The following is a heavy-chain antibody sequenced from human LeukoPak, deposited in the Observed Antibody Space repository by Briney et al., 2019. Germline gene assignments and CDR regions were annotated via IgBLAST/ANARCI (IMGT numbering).Heavy chain of an antibody. Sequence: PSGTLSLTCAVSGGSISSSNWWSWVRQPPGKGLEWIGEIYHSGSTNYNPSLKSRVTISVDKSKNQFSLKLSSVTAADTAVYYCAGYSQLRYFDWLLSSTVDYWGQGTLVTVSS. J-gene: IGHJ4*02. CDR2: IYHSGST. CDR3: AGYSQLRYFDWLLSSTVDY. D-gene: IGHD3-9*01. V-gene: IGHV4-4*02. CDR1: GGSISSSNW.